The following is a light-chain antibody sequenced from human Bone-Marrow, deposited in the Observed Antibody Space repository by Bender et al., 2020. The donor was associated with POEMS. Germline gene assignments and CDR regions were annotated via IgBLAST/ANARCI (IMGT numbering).Light chain of an antibody. CDR1: SSDVGGYNY. Sequence: QSALTQPASVSGSPGQSITISCTGSSSDVGGYNYVSWYQQHPGKAPKLMIYDVRNRPSGVSNRFSGSKSGNTASLTISGLQAEDEADYYCISYTTSSTLGVFGGGTKLTVL. V-gene: IGLV2-14*01. CDR2: DVR. J-gene: IGLJ3*02. CDR3: ISYTTSSTLGV.